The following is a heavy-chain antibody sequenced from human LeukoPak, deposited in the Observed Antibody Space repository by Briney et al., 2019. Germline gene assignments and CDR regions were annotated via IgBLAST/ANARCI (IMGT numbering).Heavy chain of an antibody. CDR1: GGSISSGGYH. J-gene: IGHJ5*02. CDR2: IYYSGST. D-gene: IGHD2-15*01. CDR3: ARAGRGCSGGSCYRWFDP. V-gene: IGHV4-31*03. Sequence: PSETLSLTCTVSGGSISSGGYHWSWIRQHPGKGLEWIGYIYYSGSTYYNPSLKSRVTISVDTSKNQFSLKLSSVTAADTAVYYCARAGRGCSGGSCYRWFDPWGQGTLVTVSS.